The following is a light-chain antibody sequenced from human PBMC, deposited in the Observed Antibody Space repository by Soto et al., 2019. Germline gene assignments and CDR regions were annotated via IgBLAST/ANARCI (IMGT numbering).Light chain of an antibody. V-gene: IGLV3-21*02. CDR1: TIGSES. Sequence: SYELTQPPSVSVAPGQTARISCGGDTIGSESVHWYQQKPGQAPVLVVYDDTDRPSGIPERFSGSSSGTTATLTISRVEAGDEAEYYCQVWDGSRDHCVFGTGTKVTVL. J-gene: IGLJ1*01. CDR2: DDT. CDR3: QVWDGSRDHCV.